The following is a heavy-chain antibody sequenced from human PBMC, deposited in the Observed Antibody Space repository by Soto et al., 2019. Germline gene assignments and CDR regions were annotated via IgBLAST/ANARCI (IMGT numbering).Heavy chain of an antibody. V-gene: IGHV3-64*02. CDR2: ISSNGGST. Sequence: GGSLRLSCAASGFTFSSYAMHWVRQAPGKGLEYVSSISSNGGSTYYADSVKGRFTISRDNSKNTLYLQMSSLRAEDTAVYYCVREGFTNCLCSNGMDVWGQGTTVTVSS. J-gene: IGHJ6*02. D-gene: IGHD2-8*01. CDR3: VREGFTNCLCSNGMDV. CDR1: GFTFSSYA.